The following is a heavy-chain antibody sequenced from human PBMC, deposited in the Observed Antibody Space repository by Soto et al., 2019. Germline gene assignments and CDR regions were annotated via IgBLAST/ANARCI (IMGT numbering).Heavy chain of an antibody. CDR1: GGSISSGDYY. CDR2: IYYSGST. Sequence: QVQLQESGPGLVKPSQTLSLTCTVSGGSISSGDYYWSWIRQPPGKGLEWIGYIYYSGSTYYNPSLKRRVTISEDTSKNQYSLKLSSVTAADTAVYYCARASDDFWSGYPGAFDYWGQGTLVTVSS. D-gene: IGHD3-3*01. CDR3: ARASDDFWSGYPGAFDY. J-gene: IGHJ4*02. V-gene: IGHV4-30-4*01.